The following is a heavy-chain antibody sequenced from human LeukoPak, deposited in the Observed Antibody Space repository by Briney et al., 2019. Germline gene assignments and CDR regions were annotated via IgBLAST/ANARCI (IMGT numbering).Heavy chain of an antibody. CDR1: GYIFTGYY. V-gene: IGHV1-2*02. CDR2: INPKSGGT. Sequence: GASVKVSCKASGYIFTGYYVHWVRQAPGQGLEWMGWINPKSGGTNYAQKFQGRVTMTRDTSISTAYMELSRLRSDDTAVYYCARTTWELLLGLDYWGQGTLVTVSS. CDR3: ARTTWELLLGLDY. J-gene: IGHJ4*02. D-gene: IGHD1-26*01.